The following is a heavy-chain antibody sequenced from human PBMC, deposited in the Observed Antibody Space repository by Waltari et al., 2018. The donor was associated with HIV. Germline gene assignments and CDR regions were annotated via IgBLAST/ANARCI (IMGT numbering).Heavy chain of an antibody. Sequence: EVQLVESGGGLVQPGGSLRLSCAASGFTFSTYDMNWVRQIRGKGLELFSLIGTSDDTYYSGSVMGRFFISRDNAKNSLYLQMNSLRAEDTAVYYCARVVAGQLHFGMDVWGQGTAVIVSS. CDR1: GFTFSTYD. J-gene: IGHJ6*02. D-gene: IGHD1-7*01. CDR3: ARVVAGQLHFGMDV. V-gene: IGHV3-13*01. CDR2: IGTSDDT.